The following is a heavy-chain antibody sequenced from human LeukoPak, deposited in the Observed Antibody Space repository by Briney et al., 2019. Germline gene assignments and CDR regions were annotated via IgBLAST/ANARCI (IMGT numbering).Heavy chain of an antibody. CDR2: MNPNSGNT. D-gene: IGHD3-10*01. CDR1: GYTFSGYY. J-gene: IGHJ6*02. V-gene: IGHV1-8*02. Sequence: ASVKVSCKASGYTFSGYYMHWVRQAPGQGLEWMGWMNPNSGNTGYAQKFQGRVTMTRNTSISTAYMELSSLRSEDTAVYYCARVELLWFGELLYNYYYGMDVWGQGTTVTVSS. CDR3: ARVELLWFGELLYNYYYGMDV.